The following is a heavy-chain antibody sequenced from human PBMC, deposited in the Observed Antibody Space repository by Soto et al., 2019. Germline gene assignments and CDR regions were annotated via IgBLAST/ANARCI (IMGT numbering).Heavy chain of an antibody. D-gene: IGHD3-9*01. J-gene: IGHJ4*02. CDR3: TTGILVITDYFDY. Sequence: PGGSLRLSCSTSGFTFGDYGMTWFRQAPGKGLEWVGRIKSKSDGGTTDYAAPVKGRFTISRDDSKNMLYLQMNSLKTEDTAVYYCTTGILVITDYFDYWGQGTLVTVSS. V-gene: IGHV3-15*01. CDR2: IKSKSDGGTT. CDR1: GFTFGDYG.